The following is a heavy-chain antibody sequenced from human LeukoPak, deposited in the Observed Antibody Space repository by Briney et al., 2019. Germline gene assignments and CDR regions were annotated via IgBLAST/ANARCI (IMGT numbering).Heavy chain of an antibody. CDR3: ARGGGIVVVPAAMSYGFDY. CDR2: INHSGST. V-gene: IGHV4-34*01. CDR1: GGSFSGYY. D-gene: IGHD2-2*01. Sequence: SETLSLTCAVYGGSFSGYYWSWIRQPPGKGLEWIGEINHSGSTNYNPSLKSRVTISVDTSKNQFSPKLSSVTAADTAVYYCARGGGIVVVPAAMSYGFDYWGQGSLVTVSS. J-gene: IGHJ4*02.